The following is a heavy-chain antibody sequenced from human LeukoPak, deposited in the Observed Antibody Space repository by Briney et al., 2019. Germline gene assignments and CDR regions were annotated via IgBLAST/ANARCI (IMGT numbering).Heavy chain of an antibody. J-gene: IGHJ6*03. V-gene: IGHV4-34*01. CDR1: GGSISSYY. Sequence: SETLSLTCTVSGGSISSYYWSWIRQPPGKGLEWIGEINHSGSTNYNPSLKSRVTISVDTSKNQFSLKLSSVTAADTAVYYCARLGYDSSGQYYYYMDVWGKGTTVTISS. CDR2: INHSGST. CDR3: ARLGYDSSGQYYYYMDV. D-gene: IGHD3-22*01.